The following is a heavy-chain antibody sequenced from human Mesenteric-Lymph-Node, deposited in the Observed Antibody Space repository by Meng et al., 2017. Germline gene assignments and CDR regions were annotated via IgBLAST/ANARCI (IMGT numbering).Heavy chain of an antibody. Sequence: GESLKISCVASGFTFSDYYMSWIRQAPGKGLEWVSYISGRGTTIFYADSVKGRFTISRDNAKNSVYLQMNSLRAEETAVYYCVRDRFYYDGSGYYLPDAFDIWGHGTMVTVSS. D-gene: IGHD3-22*01. J-gene: IGHJ3*02. CDR2: ISGRGTTI. V-gene: IGHV3-11*04. CDR1: GFTFSDYY. CDR3: VRDRFYYDGSGYYLPDAFDI.